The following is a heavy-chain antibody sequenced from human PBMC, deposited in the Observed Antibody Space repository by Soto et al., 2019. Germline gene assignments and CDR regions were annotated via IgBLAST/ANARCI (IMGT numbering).Heavy chain of an antibody. Sequence: ASVKVSCKTFGYTFTSYGIGWARQAPGQGLEWMGWINTYNGNTNYAQNLQGRVTLPTDTSTSTAYMELRSLRSNDTAIYYCAMVDVYVTPSPQDVWGQGRTFTVSS. CDR3: AMVDVYVTPSPQDV. D-gene: IGHD3-16*01. CDR1: GYTFTSYG. CDR2: INTYNGNT. V-gene: IGHV1-18*01. J-gene: IGHJ6*02.